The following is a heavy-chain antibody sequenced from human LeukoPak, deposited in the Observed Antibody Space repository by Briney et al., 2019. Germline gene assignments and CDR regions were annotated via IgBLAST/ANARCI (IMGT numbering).Heavy chain of an antibody. Sequence: GGSLRLSCAASGFTFSSYAMSWVRQAPGKGLEWVAFIRYDGSNKYYADSVKGRFTISRDNSKNTLYLQMNSLRAEDTAVYYCAKELSRFGELWPDFDYWGQGTLVTVSS. D-gene: IGHD3-10*01. J-gene: IGHJ4*02. CDR1: GFTFSSYA. CDR3: AKELSRFGELWPDFDY. V-gene: IGHV3-30*02. CDR2: IRYDGSNK.